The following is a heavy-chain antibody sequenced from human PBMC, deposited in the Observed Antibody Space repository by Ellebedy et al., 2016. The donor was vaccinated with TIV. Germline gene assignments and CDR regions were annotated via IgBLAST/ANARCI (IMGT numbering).Heavy chain of an antibody. CDR1: GFTFRNFA. CDR2: ISSSGVST. D-gene: IGHD3-22*01. V-gene: IGHV3-23*01. J-gene: IGHJ4*02. CDR3: AKLDSSGYYYGRFDY. Sequence: WGSLRLSCAASGFTFRNFAMTWVRQAPGKGLEWVSSISSSGVSTDYADSVRGRVTISRDNSKNTLYLQMNSLRADDSAVYYCAKLDSSGYYYGRFDYWGQGTLVTVSS.